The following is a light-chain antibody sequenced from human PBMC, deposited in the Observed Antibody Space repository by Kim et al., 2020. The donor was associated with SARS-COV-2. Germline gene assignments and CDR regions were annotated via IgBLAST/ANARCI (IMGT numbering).Light chain of an antibody. J-gene: IGKJ2*01. Sequence: SASVGDRVTITCRASQGIGNDLSWYQRKSGQAPKVLMYSTSSLQSGVPSRFSGRGFGTEFTLTISSLQPEDFATYYCLQDYNYPYTFGQGTKLEI. V-gene: IGKV1-6*01. CDR3: LQDYNYPYT. CDR1: QGIGND. CDR2: STS.